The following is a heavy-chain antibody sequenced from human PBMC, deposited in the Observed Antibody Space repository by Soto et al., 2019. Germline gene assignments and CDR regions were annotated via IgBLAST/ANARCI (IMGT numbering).Heavy chain of an antibody. D-gene: IGHD2-15*01. CDR3: ARVGGVAARTFDY. J-gene: IGHJ4*02. Sequence: XDCLSLTCTVSGCSVSPLDWSWVRQPPGKGLEWIGYLYYSGNTNYNPSLKSRVTISVDASKNQVSLRLTSVTAADTAVYYCARVGGVAARTFDYWGQGTVVTVSS. V-gene: IGHV4-59*02. CDR2: LYYSGNT. CDR1: GCSVSPLD.